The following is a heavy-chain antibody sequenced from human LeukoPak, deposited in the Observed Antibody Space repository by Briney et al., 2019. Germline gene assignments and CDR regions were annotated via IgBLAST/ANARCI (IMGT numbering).Heavy chain of an antibody. J-gene: IGHJ5*02. Sequence: SETLSLTCTVSGGSISSSSYYWGWIRQPPGKGLEWLGSIYYSGSTYYNPSLKSRVTISVDTSKNQFSLKLSSVTAADTAVYYCARRGFEVVPAAIMDWFDPWGQGTLVTVSS. CDR2: IYYSGST. CDR3: ARRGFEVVPAAIMDWFDP. D-gene: IGHD2-2*01. CDR1: GGSISSSSYY. V-gene: IGHV4-39*01.